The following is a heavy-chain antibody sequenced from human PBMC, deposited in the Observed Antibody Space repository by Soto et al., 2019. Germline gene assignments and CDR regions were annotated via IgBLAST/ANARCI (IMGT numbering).Heavy chain of an antibody. CDR2: INAGNGNT. V-gene: IGHV1-3*01. Sequence: ASVKVSCKASGYTFTNYAMHWVRQAPGQRLEWMGWINAGNGNTKYSQKFQGRVTITRDTSASTAYMELSSLRSEDTAIYYCARSAYYYDKRGSGLGAFDIWGQGTMVTVS. CDR3: ARSAYYYDKRGSGLGAFDI. CDR1: GYTFTNYA. D-gene: IGHD3-22*01. J-gene: IGHJ3*02.